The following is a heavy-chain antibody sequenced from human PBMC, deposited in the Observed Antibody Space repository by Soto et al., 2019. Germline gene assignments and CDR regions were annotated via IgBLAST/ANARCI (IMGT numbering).Heavy chain of an antibody. CDR1: GFTFNTYG. V-gene: IGHV3-33*01. Sequence: QVQLVESGGGVVQPGRSLRLSCAASGFTFNTYGMHWVRQAPGKGPEWVAVIWSDGSNKYYADSVKGRFTISRDNSENSLYLQINSLRVEDTAVYYCARDLRKGRYFDYWGQGTLVTVSS. CDR2: IWSDGSNK. J-gene: IGHJ4*02. CDR3: ARDLRKGRYFDY.